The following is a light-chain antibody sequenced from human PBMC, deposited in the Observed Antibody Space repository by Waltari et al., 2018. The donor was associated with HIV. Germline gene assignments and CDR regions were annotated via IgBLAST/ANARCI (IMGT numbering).Light chain of an antibody. CDR1: SGSISTAYY. V-gene: IGLV8-61*01. J-gene: IGLJ3*02. Sequence: QTVVTQETSFSVSPGGTITLTFGLSSGSISTAYYPSWYQQTAGHPLRTLSYKTDIRSSGVPDRFSGTIVGNKAALTSTGAHSEDESDYYCVLYMASGRVFGGGTRLTVL. CDR3: VLYMASGRV. CDR2: KTD.